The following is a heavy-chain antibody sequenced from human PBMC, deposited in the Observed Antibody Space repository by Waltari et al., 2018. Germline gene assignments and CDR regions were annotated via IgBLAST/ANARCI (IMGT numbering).Heavy chain of an antibody. D-gene: IGHD3-3*01. CDR2: ISAYNGNT. CDR3: ARRAYNLGFFDY. CDR1: GGTFSSYA. J-gene: IGHJ4*02. Sequence: QVQLVQSGAEVKKPGSSVKVSCKASGGTFSSYAISWVRQAPGQGLEWMGWISAYNGNTNYAQKLQGRGTISVDTSKNQFSLKLSSVTAADTAVYYCARRAYNLGFFDYWGQGTLVTVSS. V-gene: IGHV1-18*01.